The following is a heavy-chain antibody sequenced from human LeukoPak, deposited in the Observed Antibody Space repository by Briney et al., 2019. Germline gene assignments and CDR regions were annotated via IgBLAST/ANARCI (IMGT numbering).Heavy chain of an antibody. CDR2: IYYSGST. CDR3: ARHGSGSSWYFPFDY. V-gene: IGHV4-59*08. Sequence: PSETLSLTCTVSGGSISSYYWNWIRQPPGKGLEWIGYIYYSGSTNYNPSLKSRVTISVDTSKNQFSLKLSSVTAADAAVYYCARHGSGSSWYFPFDYWGQGTLVTVSS. CDR1: GGSISSYY. D-gene: IGHD6-13*01. J-gene: IGHJ4*02.